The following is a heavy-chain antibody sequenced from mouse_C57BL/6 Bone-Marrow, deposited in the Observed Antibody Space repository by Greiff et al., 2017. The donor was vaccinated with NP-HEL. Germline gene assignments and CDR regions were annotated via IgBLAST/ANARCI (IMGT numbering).Heavy chain of an antibody. D-gene: IGHD1-1*01. CDR3: TREDYYAWFAY. V-gene: IGHV1-55*01. CDR1: GYTFTSYW. Sequence: VQLHQPGAELVKPGASVKLSCKASGYTFTSYWITWVKQRPGQGLEWIGDIYPASGSTNYNEKFKSKATLTVDTSSSTAYLQLSSLTSEDSAVCYCTREDYYAWFAYWGQGTLVTVSA. CDR2: IYPASGST. J-gene: IGHJ3*01.